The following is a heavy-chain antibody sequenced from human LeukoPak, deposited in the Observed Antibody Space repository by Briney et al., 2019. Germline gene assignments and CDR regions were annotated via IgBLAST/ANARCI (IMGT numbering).Heavy chain of an antibody. Sequence: SLRLSCAASGFTFDDYAVHWVRQAPGKGLEWVSGISWNSGSIGYADSVKGRFTISRDNAKNSLYLQMNSLRAEDTALYYCAKDSSGGIDYWGQGTLVTVSS. CDR1: GFTFDDYA. CDR2: ISWNSGSI. J-gene: IGHJ4*02. CDR3: AKDSSGGIDY. D-gene: IGHD6-19*01. V-gene: IGHV3-9*01.